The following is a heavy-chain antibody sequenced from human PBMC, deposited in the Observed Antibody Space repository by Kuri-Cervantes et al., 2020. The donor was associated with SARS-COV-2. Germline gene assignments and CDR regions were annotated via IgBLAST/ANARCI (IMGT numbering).Heavy chain of an antibody. D-gene: IGHD1-14*01. Sequence: GGSLRLSCASSGFTFSDYDMHWVRQAPGKGLEWVAFIWYDGRNTYYTGSVKGRFTISRDNSKNMLYLEVNSLRAEDTAVYYCARNHSMDVWGKGTAVTVSS. CDR1: GFTFSDYD. V-gene: IGHV3-33*08. CDR3: ARNHSMDV. J-gene: IGHJ6*03. CDR2: IWYDGRNT.